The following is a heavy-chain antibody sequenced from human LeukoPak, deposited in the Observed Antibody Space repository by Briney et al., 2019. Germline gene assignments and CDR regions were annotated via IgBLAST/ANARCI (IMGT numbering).Heavy chain of an antibody. Sequence: GASVKVSCKASGYTFTGYYMHWVRQGPGQGLEWMGWINPNSGGTNYAQKFQGWATMTRDTSISTAYMELSRLRSDDTAVYYCARALAVAGNPYYFDYWGQGTLVTVSS. CDR3: ARALAVAGNPYYFDY. V-gene: IGHV1-2*04. D-gene: IGHD6-19*01. CDR1: GYTFTGYY. CDR2: INPNSGGT. J-gene: IGHJ4*02.